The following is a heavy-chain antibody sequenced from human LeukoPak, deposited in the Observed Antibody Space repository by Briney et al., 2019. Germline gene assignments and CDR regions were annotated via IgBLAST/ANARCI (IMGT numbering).Heavy chain of an antibody. J-gene: IGHJ4*01. CDR2: IYYSGST. CDR3: ARVGDGYNVDH. V-gene: IGHV4-59*01. CDR1: GGSISSYY. Sequence: SETLSLTCTVSGGSISSYYWSWIRQPPGKGLEWIGYIYYSGSTNYNPSLKSRVTISVDTSKNQFSLELSSVTAADTAVYYCARVGDGYNVDHWGQGTLVTVSS. D-gene: IGHD5-24*01.